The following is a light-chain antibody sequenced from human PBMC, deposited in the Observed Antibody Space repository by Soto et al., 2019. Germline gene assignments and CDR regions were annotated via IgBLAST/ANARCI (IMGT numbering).Light chain of an antibody. J-gene: IGKJ1*01. V-gene: IGKV1-5*03. Sequence: DIQMTQSPSTLYGSVGDRVTITGRASQTISSWLAWYQQKPGKAPKLLIYKASTLKSGVPSRCSGSGSGTEFTLTISSLQPDDLETYYCQHYNSYAEAFCQGTKVELK. CDR3: QHYNSYAEA. CDR2: KAS. CDR1: QTISSW.